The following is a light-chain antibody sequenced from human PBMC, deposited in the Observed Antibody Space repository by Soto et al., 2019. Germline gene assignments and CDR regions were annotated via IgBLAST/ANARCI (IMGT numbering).Light chain of an antibody. V-gene: IGLV2-14*01. Sequence: QSALTQSASVSGSPGQSITISCTGTSSDVGGYNYVSWYQQHPGKAPKLIIYDVSNRPSGVSTRFSGSKSGNTASLTISGLKTEDEADYYCQSYDSSKPHVVFGGGTKLTVL. J-gene: IGLJ2*01. CDR1: SSDVGGYNY. CDR3: QSYDSSKPHVV. CDR2: DVS.